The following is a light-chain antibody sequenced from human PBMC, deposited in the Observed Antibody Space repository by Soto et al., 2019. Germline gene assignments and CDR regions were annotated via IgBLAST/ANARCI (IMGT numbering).Light chain of an antibody. V-gene: IGKV3-20*01. CDR2: GAS. Sequence: VLNKSPGTLSLCQGERATLSCRASQSVSSSYLAWYQQKPGQAPRLLIYGASSRATGIPDRFSGSGSGTDFTLTISRLEPEDFAVYYCQQYGSSPVTFGQGAKVDI. CDR1: QSVSSSY. J-gene: IGKJ1*01. CDR3: QQYGSSPVT.